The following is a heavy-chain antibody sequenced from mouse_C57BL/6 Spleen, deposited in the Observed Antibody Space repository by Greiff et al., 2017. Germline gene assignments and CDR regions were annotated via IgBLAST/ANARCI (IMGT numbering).Heavy chain of an antibody. J-gene: IGHJ4*01. D-gene: IGHD2-1*01. V-gene: IGHV5-17*01. CDR3: ARNYYGGYYAMDY. CDR1: GFTFSDYG. CDR2: ISSGSSTI. Sequence: DVKLVESGGGLVKPGGSLKLSCAASGFTFSDYGMHWVRQAPEKGLEWVAYISSGSSTIYYADTVKGRFTISRDNAKNTLFLQMTSLRSEDTAMYYCARNYYGGYYAMDYWGQGTSVTVSS.